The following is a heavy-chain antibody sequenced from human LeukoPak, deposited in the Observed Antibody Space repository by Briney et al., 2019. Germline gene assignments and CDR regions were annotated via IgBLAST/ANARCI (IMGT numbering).Heavy chain of an antibody. CDR2: IIPIFGTV. V-gene: IGHV1-69*06. CDR1: GSTYSFTA. CDR3: ARERGGLKDYYLLDV. Sequence: SVKVSCKGYGSTYSFTAFCCGLEAPGQGLEWMGRIIPIFGTVNYAQKFQGRVTITADKSTSTAYMELSSLRSEDTAVYYCARERGGLKDYYLLDVWGKGTTVTVSS. D-gene: IGHD2-15*01. J-gene: IGHJ6*03.